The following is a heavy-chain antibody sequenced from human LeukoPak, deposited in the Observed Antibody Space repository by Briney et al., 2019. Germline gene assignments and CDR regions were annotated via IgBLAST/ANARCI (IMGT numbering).Heavy chain of an antibody. CDR1: GGSISSYY. D-gene: IGHD6-13*01. CDR3: ARDVQGGVAAGLNWFDP. V-gene: IGHV4-4*07. Sequence: PSETLSLTCTVSGGSISSYYWSWIRQPAGKGLEWIGRIYTSGSTNYNPSLKSRVTMSVDTSENQFSLKLSSVTAADTAVYYCARDVQGGVAAGLNWFDPWGQGTLVTVSS. J-gene: IGHJ5*02. CDR2: IYTSGST.